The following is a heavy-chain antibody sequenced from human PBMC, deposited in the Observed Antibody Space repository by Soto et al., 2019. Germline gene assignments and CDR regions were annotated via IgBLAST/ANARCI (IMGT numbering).Heavy chain of an antibody. CDR3: AHKAIVCSGGTCYSHPFEV. Sequence: QITLKESGPTLVKPTQTLTLTCTFSGFSLTTTGVGVGWIRQPPGKALEWLAIIYWDDDKRYSPSLKSRLTIANDTTKNQVVRTITTTDGVDTATFFGAHKAIVCSGGTCYSHPFEVWGQGTLVTVAS. CDR1: GFSLTTTGVG. D-gene: IGHD2-15*01. V-gene: IGHV2-5*02. CDR2: IYWDDDK. J-gene: IGHJ4*02.